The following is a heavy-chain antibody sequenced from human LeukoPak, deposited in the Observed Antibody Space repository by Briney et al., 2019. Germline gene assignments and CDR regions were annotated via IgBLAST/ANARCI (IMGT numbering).Heavy chain of an antibody. CDR1: GFTFSSYG. CDR3: ASHLAVAGWYYFDY. CDR2: IWYDGSNK. D-gene: IGHD6-19*01. V-gene: IGHV3-33*01. J-gene: IGHJ4*02. Sequence: GRSLRLSCAASGFTFSSYGMHWVRQAPGKGLEWVAVIWYDGSNKHYADSVKGRFTISRDNSKNTLYLQMNSLGAEDTAVYYCASHLAVAGWYYFDYWGQGTLVTVSS.